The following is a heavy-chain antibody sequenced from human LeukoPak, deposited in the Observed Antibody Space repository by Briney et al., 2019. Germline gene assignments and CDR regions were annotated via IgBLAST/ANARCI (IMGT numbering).Heavy chain of an antibody. Sequence: GRSLRLSCAASGFTFSSYAMHWVRQAPGKGLEWVAVISYDGSNKYYADSVKGRFTISRDNAKQTLYLQMNSLRAEDTAVYYCARDKYYYDSSGALTEWGQGTLVTVSS. D-gene: IGHD3-22*01. J-gene: IGHJ4*02. CDR1: GFTFSSYA. V-gene: IGHV3-30*04. CDR3: ARDKYYYDSSGALTE. CDR2: ISYDGSNK.